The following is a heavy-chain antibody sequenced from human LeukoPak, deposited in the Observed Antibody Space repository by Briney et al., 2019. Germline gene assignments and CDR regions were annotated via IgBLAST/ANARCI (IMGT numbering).Heavy chain of an antibody. CDR1: GFTFSSYW. D-gene: IGHD3-3*01. Sequence: GRSLRLSCAASGFTFSSYWMSWVRQAPGKGLEWVANIKQDGSEKYYVDSVKGRFTISRDNAKNSLYLQMNSLRAEDTAVYYCARDSDFWSGYCDYWGQGTLVTVSS. CDR2: IKQDGSEK. J-gene: IGHJ4*02. V-gene: IGHV3-7*01. CDR3: ARDSDFWSGYCDY.